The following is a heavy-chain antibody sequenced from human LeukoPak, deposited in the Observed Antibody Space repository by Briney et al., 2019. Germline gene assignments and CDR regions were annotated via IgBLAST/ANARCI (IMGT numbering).Heavy chain of an antibody. V-gene: IGHV3-7*03. CDR1: GLTFSNYW. CDR2: IKQDGSEK. D-gene: IGHD3-16*01. J-gene: IGHJ4*02. Sequence: PGGSLRLSCAASGLTFSNYWMDWVRQAPGKGLEWVANIKQDGSEKNYVDSVKGRFIISRDNAKNSLYLQMNTLRADDTAVYYCARDGFGTGSNWSQGTLVTVSP. CDR3: ARDGFGTGSN.